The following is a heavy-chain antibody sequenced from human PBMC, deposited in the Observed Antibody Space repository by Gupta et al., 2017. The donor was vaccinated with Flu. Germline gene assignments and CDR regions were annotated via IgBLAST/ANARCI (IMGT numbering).Heavy chain of an antibody. V-gene: IGHV1-69*01. CDR3: ARTKERDSGSYYDAFDV. CDR2: ILPVLGTA. J-gene: IGHJ3*01. Sequence: PGQGLEWIGGILPVLGTANYAQKFQATVTITADESTSSVYMELNSLRSEDTAIYYCARTKERDSGSYYDAFDVWGQGTKVTVSS. D-gene: IGHD1-26*01.